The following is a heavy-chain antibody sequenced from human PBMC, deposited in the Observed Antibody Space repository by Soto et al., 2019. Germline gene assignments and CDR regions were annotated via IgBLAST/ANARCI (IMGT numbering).Heavy chain of an antibody. D-gene: IGHD5-12*01. J-gene: IGHJ5*02. CDR3: AKGDNPGPKTGYAFDP. Sequence: SQTLSLTCAISGASVSSNTASWNWIRQSPSRGLEWLGRTYFSSKWYNDYAVSVKSRIIINPDTSNNQFSLQLNSVTPEDTAVYFCAKGDNPGPKTGYAFDPWGQGIMVTVSS. CDR1: GASVSSNTAS. CDR2: TYFSSKWYN. V-gene: IGHV6-1*01.